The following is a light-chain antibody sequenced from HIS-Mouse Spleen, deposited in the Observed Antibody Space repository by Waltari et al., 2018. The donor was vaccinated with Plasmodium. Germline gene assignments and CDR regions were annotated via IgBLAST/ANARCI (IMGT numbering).Light chain of an antibody. J-gene: IGLJ3*02. CDR3: YSTDSSGNHRV. CDR1: ALPTKY. Sequence: SYELTQPHSVSVSPGQPARITCSGNALPTKYAYWYQQKSGQAPVLVIYEDSKRPSGIPERFSGSSSGTMATLTISGAQVEDEADYYCYSTDSSGNHRVFGGGTKLTVL. CDR2: EDS. V-gene: IGLV3-10*01.